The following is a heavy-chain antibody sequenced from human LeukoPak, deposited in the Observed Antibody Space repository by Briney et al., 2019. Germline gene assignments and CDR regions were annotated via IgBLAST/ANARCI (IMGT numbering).Heavy chain of an antibody. D-gene: IGHD2-15*01. CDR1: GFTFSIYW. Sequence: GGSLRLSCAASGFTFSIYWMSWVRQAPGKGLEWVANIKEDGSENYYVDSVKGRFTISRDNAKNSLYLQMNSLRAEDTAMYYCARGLPYFDCWGQGTLVTVSS. V-gene: IGHV3-7*04. CDR3: ARGLPYFDC. J-gene: IGHJ4*02. CDR2: IKEDGSEN.